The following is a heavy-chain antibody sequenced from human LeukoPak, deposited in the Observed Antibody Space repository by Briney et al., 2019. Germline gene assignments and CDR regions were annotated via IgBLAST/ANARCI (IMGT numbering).Heavy chain of an antibody. CDR2: ISSSSSTI. D-gene: IGHD5/OR15-5a*01. CDR1: GFTFSSYS. J-gene: IGHJ4*02. V-gene: IGHV3-48*01. Sequence: PGGSLRLSCAASGFTFSSYSMNWVRQAPGKGLEWVSYISSSSSTIYYADSVRGRFTISRDNAKNSLYLQMNSLRAEDTAVYYCARDLRWGPPTDSNWGQGTLVTVSS. CDR3: ARDLRWGPPTDSN.